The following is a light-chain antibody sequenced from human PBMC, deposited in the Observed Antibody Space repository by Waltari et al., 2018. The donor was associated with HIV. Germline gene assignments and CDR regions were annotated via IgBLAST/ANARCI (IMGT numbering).Light chain of an antibody. V-gene: IGKV1-5*03. CDR1: QSISSW. J-gene: IGKJ4*01. CDR3: QHYNSYVLT. Sequence: DIQLTQSPSTLSASVGDRVTITCRASQSISSWLAWYQQKPGRAPNLLIYKTSNLQNGVPSRFSGSGYGTEFTLTISSLQPDDFATYYCQHYNSYVLTFGGGTKVEIE. CDR2: KTS.